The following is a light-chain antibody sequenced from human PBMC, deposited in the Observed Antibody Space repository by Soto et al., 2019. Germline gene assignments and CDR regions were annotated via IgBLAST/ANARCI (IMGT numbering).Light chain of an antibody. CDR3: CSFAGNYIYV. Sequence: QSVLTQHRSVSGSPGQSVTISCTGSSSDVGGYNYVSRYLQHPGKAPKVMIYDVSKRPSGVPDRFSGSKSGNTASLTISGLQSEDEADYYCCSFAGNYIYVFGTGTKVTVL. CDR1: SSDVGGYNY. J-gene: IGLJ1*01. V-gene: IGLV2-11*01. CDR2: DVS.